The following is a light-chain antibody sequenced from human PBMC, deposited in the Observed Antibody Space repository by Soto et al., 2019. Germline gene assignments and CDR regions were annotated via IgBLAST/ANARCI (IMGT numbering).Light chain of an antibody. Sequence: QSVLTQPRSVSGSPGQSVTISCTGTSSDLGGYNRVSWYQQQPGKAPKLMIYDVTRRPSGVPDRFSGSKSGNTASLTISGLQADDEADYYCSSFAPTFSWVFGGGTKLTVL. V-gene: IGLV2-11*01. CDR1: SSDLGGYNR. J-gene: IGLJ3*02. CDR2: DVT. CDR3: SSFAPTFSWV.